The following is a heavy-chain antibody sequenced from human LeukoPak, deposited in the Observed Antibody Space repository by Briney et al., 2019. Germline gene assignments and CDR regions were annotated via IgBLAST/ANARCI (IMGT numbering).Heavy chain of an antibody. Sequence: SETLSLTCTISGDSISSYYWSWIRQPAGRGLEWIGRIYTSGSTNYNPSLKSRVAISVDTSKNQFSLKLSSVTAADTAVYYCARGVGAAAGTVVFDYWGQGTLVTVSS. CDR3: ARGVGAAAGTVVFDY. D-gene: IGHD6-13*01. V-gene: IGHV4-4*07. CDR1: GDSISSYY. J-gene: IGHJ4*02. CDR2: IYTSGST.